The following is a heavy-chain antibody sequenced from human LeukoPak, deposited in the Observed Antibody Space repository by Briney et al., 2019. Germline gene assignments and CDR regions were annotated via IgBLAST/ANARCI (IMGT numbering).Heavy chain of an antibody. CDR1: GGTFSSYA. D-gene: IGHD6-13*01. Sequence: ASVKVSCKASGGTFSSYAISWVRQAPGQGLEWMGGTIPIFGTANYAQKFQGRVTITADESTSTAYMELSSLRSEDTAVYYCARDLVKAADIYYYYYYGMDVWGQGTTVTVSS. CDR3: ARDLVKAADIYYYYYYGMDV. J-gene: IGHJ6*02. CDR2: TIPIFGTA. V-gene: IGHV1-69*01.